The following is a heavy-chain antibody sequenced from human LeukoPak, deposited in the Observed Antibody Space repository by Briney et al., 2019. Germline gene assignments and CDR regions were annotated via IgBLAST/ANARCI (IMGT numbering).Heavy chain of an antibody. D-gene: IGHD5-12*01. CDR3: ARQWLRYFDY. CDR1: GLTFSSYG. Sequence: GRSLRLSCAASGLTFSSYGMHWVRQAPGKGLEWVAVIWYDGSNKYYADSVKGRFTISRDNSKNTLYLQMNSLRAEDTAVYYCARQWLRYFDYWGQGTLVTVSS. V-gene: IGHV3-33*01. CDR2: IWYDGSNK. J-gene: IGHJ4*02.